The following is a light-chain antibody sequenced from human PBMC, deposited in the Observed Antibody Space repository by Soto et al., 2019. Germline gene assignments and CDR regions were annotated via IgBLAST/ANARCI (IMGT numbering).Light chain of an antibody. CDR1: QSVSSN. CDR2: GAS. J-gene: IGKJ1*01. Sequence: EIVMTQSPATLSVSPGERATLSCRASQSVSSNLAWYQQKPGQAPRLLIYGASTRAAGVPARFSGSGSGTEFTLTISRLEPEDFALYYCQQYLTSPTWTFGQGTKVEI. V-gene: IGKV3-15*01. CDR3: QQYLTSPTWT.